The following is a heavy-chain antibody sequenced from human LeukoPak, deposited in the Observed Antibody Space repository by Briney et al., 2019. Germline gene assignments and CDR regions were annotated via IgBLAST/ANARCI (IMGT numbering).Heavy chain of an antibody. CDR1: GGSISSSSYY. J-gene: IGHJ4*02. CDR3: ARHFPTIGEFFDY. Sequence: SETLSLTCTVSGGSISSSSYYWAWIRQPPGKGLEWIGEINHSGSTNYNPSLKSRVTISVDTSKNQFSLKLSSVTAADTAVYYCARHFPTIGEFFDYWGQGTLVTVSS. CDR2: INHSGST. V-gene: IGHV4-39*01. D-gene: IGHD3-10*01.